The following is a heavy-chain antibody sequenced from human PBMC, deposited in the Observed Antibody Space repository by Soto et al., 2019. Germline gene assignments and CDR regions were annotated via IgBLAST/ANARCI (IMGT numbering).Heavy chain of an antibody. CDR3: ARDYYYDSIGVRGAYDP. CDR1: GFTVSNNY. Sequence: GGSLRLSCAVSGFTVSNNYMSWVRQAPGKGLEGVSVIYSGGYTAYGDSVKGRFTISRDNSKNTLYLQMNSLRADDTAVYYCARDYYYDSIGVRGAYDPWGQGTLVTVSS. V-gene: IGHV3-53*01. J-gene: IGHJ5*02. D-gene: IGHD3-22*01. CDR2: IYSGGYT.